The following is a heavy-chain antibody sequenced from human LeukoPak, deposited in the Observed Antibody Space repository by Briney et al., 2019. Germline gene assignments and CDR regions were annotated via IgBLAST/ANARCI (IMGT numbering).Heavy chain of an antibody. CDR1: GASISSSTYY. J-gene: IGHJ4*02. Sequence: SETLSLTCSVSGASISSSTYYWGWIRQPPGKGLEWIGAIYYTGTTYYNPSLRSRVTISVDTSKNHFSLKLSSVTAADTALYYCARCGVISYYFDYWGQGTLVTVSS. V-gene: IGHV4-39*02. D-gene: IGHD3-22*01. CDR3: ARCGVISYYFDY. CDR2: IYYTGTT.